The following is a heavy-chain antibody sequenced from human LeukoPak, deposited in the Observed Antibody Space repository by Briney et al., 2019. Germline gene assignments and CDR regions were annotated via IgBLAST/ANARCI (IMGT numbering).Heavy chain of an antibody. D-gene: IGHD1-7*01. CDR1: GFSFSSYS. V-gene: IGHV3-21*01. CDR2: ISSRSSHI. CDR3: ARGGTGATRDDTFDI. Sequence: PGGSLRLSCTASGFSFSSYSMNWVRQAPGKGLEWVSSISSRSSHILYADSVKGRFTISRDNAKNSLYLQMNSLRAEDTAVYYCARGGTGATRDDTFDIWGQGAMVTVSS. J-gene: IGHJ3*02.